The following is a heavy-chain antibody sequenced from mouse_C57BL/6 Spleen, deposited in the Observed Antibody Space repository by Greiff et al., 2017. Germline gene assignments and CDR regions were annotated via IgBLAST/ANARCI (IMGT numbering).Heavy chain of an antibody. V-gene: IGHV1-82*01. J-gene: IGHJ4*01. D-gene: IGHD4-1*01. CDR1: GYAFSSSW. Sequence: QVQLQQSGPELVKPGASVKISCKASGYAFSSSWMNWVKQRPGKGLEWIGRIYPGDGDTNYNGKFKGKATLTADKSSSTAYMQLSSLTSEDSAVYFCASSTNWDVGYAMDYWGQGTSVTVSS. CDR3: ASSTNWDVGYAMDY. CDR2: IYPGDGDT.